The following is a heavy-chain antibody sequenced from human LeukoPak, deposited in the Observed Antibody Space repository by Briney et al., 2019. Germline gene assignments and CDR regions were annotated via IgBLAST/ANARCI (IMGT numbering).Heavy chain of an antibody. CDR2: ISATAT. CDR3: AKDRGHDILTGYYISPPTSFDY. D-gene: IGHD3-9*01. V-gene: IGHV3-23*01. CDR1: GFTFSSYA. Sequence: PGGSLRLSCAASGFTFSSYAMSWVRQAPGKGLEWVSLISATATYYADSVKGRFTISRDNSKNTLYLQMNSLRAEDTAVYYCAKDRGHDILTGYYISPPTSFDYWGQGTLVTVSS. J-gene: IGHJ4*02.